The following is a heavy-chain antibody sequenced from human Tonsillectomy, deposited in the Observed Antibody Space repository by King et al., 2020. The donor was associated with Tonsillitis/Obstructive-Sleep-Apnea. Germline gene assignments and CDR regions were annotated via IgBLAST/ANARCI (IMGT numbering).Heavy chain of an antibody. CDR1: GASISTYY. J-gene: IGHJ6*03. V-gene: IGHV4-59*12. D-gene: IGHD2-15*01. CDR3: ARGYCSCGSYYSAYYYCMDV. Sequence: VQLQESGPGLVKPSETLSLTCTVSGASISTYYWSWIRQPPGKGLEWIGYISYRGSTNYNPSLKSRVTMSVDKSKNQFSLKLTSVTAADTAVYYCARGYCSCGSYYSAYYYCMDVWGKGTTVTVSS. CDR2: ISYRGST.